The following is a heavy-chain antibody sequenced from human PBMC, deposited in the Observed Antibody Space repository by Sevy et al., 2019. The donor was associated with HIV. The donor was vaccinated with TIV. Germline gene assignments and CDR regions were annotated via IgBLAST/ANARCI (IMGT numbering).Heavy chain of an antibody. D-gene: IGHD3-16*01. CDR2: ISYTGTS. J-gene: IGHJ4*02. CDR3: ARDGMITTFDN. CDR1: GGSVRSTTFY. V-gene: IGHV4-39*02. Sequence: SETLSLTCIVSGGSVRSTTFYWGWIRQSPGRGLEWIGSISYTGTSYYNPSLKSRVTISLDTSKNQFSLHLTSVTAADTAVYYSARDGMITTFDNWGQGTLVTVSS.